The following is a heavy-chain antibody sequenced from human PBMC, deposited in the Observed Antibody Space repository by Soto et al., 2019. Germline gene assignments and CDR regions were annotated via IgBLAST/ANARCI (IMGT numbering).Heavy chain of an antibody. CDR3: ARRSVGRCYNY. V-gene: IGHV4-39*01. D-gene: IGHD2-15*01. CDR1: GGAVYADGYY. CDR2: IYYSGST. Sequence: QLQLQESAPGLVKPLQTLSLICTVSGGAVYADGYYWGWIRQPPGKGLEWIGNIYYSGSTYYNPSLKSRVTISIDTSKNQFSLKMNSVTAADTAVYYCARRSVGRCYNYWGQGTLVTVSS. J-gene: IGHJ4*02.